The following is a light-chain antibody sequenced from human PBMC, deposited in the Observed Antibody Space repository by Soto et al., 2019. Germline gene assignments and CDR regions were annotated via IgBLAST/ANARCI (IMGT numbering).Light chain of an antibody. CDR3: QQSSITPRS. Sequence: DIRLTQSPPSLSASVGDRVTISCRASQSISTYLMWYQQKPGEAPNLLIYGASGLQNGVPSRFTGSGSGTEFSLTISGLQPEDSGTYYCQQSSITPRSFGQGTKVDIK. V-gene: IGKV1-39*01. CDR1: QSISTY. CDR2: GAS. J-gene: IGKJ1*01.